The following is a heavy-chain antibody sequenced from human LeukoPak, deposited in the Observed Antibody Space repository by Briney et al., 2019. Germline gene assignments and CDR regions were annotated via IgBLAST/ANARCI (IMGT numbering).Heavy chain of an antibody. V-gene: IGHV4-61*02. D-gene: IGHD6-13*01. J-gene: IGHJ4*02. CDR1: GGSISSGSYY. CDR3: ARGSAEFDY. CDR2: IYTSGST. Sequence: PSETLSLTCTVSGGSISSGSYYWSWIRQPAGKGLEWIGRIYTSGSTNYNPSLKSRVTISVDTSKNQFSLKLSSVTAADTAVYYCARGSAEFDYWGQGTPVTVSS.